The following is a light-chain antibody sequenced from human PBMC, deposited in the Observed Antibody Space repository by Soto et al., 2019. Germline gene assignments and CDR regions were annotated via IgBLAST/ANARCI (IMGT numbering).Light chain of an antibody. J-gene: IGKJ3*01. CDR2: AAS. CDR3: QQSYSTPLH. Sequence: DIQMTQSPSSLSASVGDRVTITCRASQSISSYLNWYQQKPGKAPKLLIYAASSLQSGVPSRFSGSGSGTDFTLTISSLQPEDFATYYCQQSYSTPLHFGPGTKVDIK. V-gene: IGKV1-39*01. CDR1: QSISSY.